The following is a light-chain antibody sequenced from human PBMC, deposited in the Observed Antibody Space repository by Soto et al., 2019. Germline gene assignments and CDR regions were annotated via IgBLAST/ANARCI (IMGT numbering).Light chain of an antibody. CDR2: EVN. Sequence: QSLLTKPASLSGSPGQSITISCTGTSSDIGSYNRVSWYQQPPGTAPKLIIYEVNNRPSGVPDRFSGSKSGNTASLTISGLQAEDEADYYCNSFTTSSTYVFGTGTKVTVL. CDR3: NSFTTSSTYV. J-gene: IGLJ1*01. CDR1: SSDIGSYNR. V-gene: IGLV2-18*02.